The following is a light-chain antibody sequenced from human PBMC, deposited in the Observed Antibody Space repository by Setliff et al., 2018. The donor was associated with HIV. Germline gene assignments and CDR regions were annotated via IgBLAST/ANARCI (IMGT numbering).Light chain of an antibody. V-gene: IGLV2-14*03. CDR2: DVS. Sequence: QSVLTQPASVSGSPGQSIAISCTGTINDVASYDYVSWYQQHPGKAPKLMIFDVSHRPSGVSDRFSGSKSGNTASLTISGLQTEDEADYYCSSYSSGSTPSVFGTGTKVTVL. J-gene: IGLJ1*01. CDR1: INDVASYDY. CDR3: SSYSSGSTPSV.